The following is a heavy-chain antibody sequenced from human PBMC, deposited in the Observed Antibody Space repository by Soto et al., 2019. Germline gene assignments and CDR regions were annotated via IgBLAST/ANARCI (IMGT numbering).Heavy chain of an antibody. CDR1: GDSISVYY. Sequence: ECLCLACAVSGDSISVYYWNGIRQSPGKGLEWIGYISYSGTTKYNPSLKSRVTISVDTSKNQFSLKLSSVTAADTAVYYCARSRRNYFDPWGQGTLVTVYS. V-gene: IGHV4-59*01. J-gene: IGHJ5*02. CDR2: ISYSGTT. CDR3: ARSRRNYFDP.